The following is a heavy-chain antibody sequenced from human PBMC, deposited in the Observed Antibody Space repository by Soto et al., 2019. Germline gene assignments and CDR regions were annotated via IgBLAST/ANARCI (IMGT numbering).Heavy chain of an antibody. Sequence: GRGDSVTSSWMSSDRQKTGKGLEWMGIIYPGNSSTRYSPSFQGQVTISADKSSSTAYLQWSSLKASDTAMYYCARQVDCGDDW. CDR2: IYPGNSST. D-gene: IGHD2-21*01. CDR3: ARQVDCGDDW. J-gene: IGHJ5*01. CDR1: GDSVTSSW. V-gene: IGHV5-51*01.